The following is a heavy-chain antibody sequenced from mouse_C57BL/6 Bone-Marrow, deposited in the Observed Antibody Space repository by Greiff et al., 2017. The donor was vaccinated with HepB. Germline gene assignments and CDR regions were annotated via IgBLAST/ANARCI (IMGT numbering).Heavy chain of an antibody. D-gene: IGHD1-1*01. Sequence: QVQLQQPGAELVKPGASVKLSCKASGYTFTSYWMHWVKQRPGQGLEWIGMIHPNSGSTNYNEKFKSKATLTVDKSSSTAYMQLSSLTSEDSAVYDCAREDDGSSYWYFDVWGTGTTVTVSS. CDR3: AREDDGSSYWYFDV. CDR1: GYTFTSYW. CDR2: IHPNSGST. V-gene: IGHV1-64*01. J-gene: IGHJ1*03.